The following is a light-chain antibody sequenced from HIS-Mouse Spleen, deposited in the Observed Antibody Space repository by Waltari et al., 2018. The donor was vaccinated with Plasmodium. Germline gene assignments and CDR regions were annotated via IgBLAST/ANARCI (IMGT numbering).Light chain of an antibody. CDR2: EDS. J-gene: IGLJ3*02. CDR3: YSTDSSGNHRV. V-gene: IGLV3-10*01. Sequence: SYELTQPPSVSVSPGQPARITCSGDALPTTYAYWYQQKSGQAPVLVIYEDSKRPSGSPERFSGSSSGTMATLTISGAQVEDEADYYCYSTDSSGNHRVFGGGTKLTVL. CDR1: ALPTTY.